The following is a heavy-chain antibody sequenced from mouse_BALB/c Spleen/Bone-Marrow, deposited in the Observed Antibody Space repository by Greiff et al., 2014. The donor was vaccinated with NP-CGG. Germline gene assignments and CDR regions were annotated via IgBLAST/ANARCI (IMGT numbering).Heavy chain of an antibody. Sequence: EVKLMESGGGLVQPGGSLKLSCAASGFTFSSYGMSWVRQTPDKRLEMIASINSNGGYTYYLDSVKGRFTISRDNAKNTLYLHMSSLKSEDTAMYYCARGYDYSSWFAYWGQGTLVTVS. D-gene: IGHD2-4*01. CDR3: ARGYDYSSWFAY. J-gene: IGHJ3*01. V-gene: IGHV5-6-3*01. CDR1: GFTFSSYG. CDR2: INSNGGYT.